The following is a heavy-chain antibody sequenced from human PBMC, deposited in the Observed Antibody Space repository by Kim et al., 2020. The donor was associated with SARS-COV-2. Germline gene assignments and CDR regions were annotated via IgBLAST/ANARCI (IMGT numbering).Heavy chain of an antibody. V-gene: IGHV3-48*03. CDR3: ARTYCSSTSCYRDS. Sequence: GGSLRLSCAASGFTFSNYEMNWVRQAPGKGLEWVSHISSSGSTIYYADSVKGRFTISRDNAKKSLYLQMNSLRAEDTALYYCARTYCSSTSCYRDSWGQGTLVTVSS. CDR1: GFTFSNYE. J-gene: IGHJ4*02. D-gene: IGHD2-2*02. CDR2: ISSSGSTI.